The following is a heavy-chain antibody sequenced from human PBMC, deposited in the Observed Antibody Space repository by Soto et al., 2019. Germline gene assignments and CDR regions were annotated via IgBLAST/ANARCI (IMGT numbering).Heavy chain of an antibody. V-gene: IGHV4-30-4*01. CDR2: IYYSGST. J-gene: IGHJ6*02. Sequence: QTLSLTCTVSGGSISSGDYYWSWIRQPPGKGLEWIGYIYYSGSTYYNTSLKSRVTISVDTSKNQFSLKLSSVTAADTAVYYCAGNSRLRYYYGMDVWGQGTTVTVSS. CDR3: AGNSRLRYYYGMDV. CDR1: GGSISSGDYY.